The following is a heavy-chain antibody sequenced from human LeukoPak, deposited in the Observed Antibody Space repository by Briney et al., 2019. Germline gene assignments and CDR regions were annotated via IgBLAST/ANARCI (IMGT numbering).Heavy chain of an antibody. CDR3: ARQPRAGHSDY. CDR1: GDSVSSSSYY. CDR2: IYYSGNT. V-gene: IGHV4-39*01. D-gene: IGHD6-13*01. J-gene: IGHJ4*02. Sequence: SETLSLTCTVSGDSVSSSSYYWGWIRQPPGKGLEWIGSIYYSGNTYYNPSLKSRVTISVDTSKNQFSLRLSSVTAADTAVYYCARQPRAGHSDYWGQGTLVTVSS.